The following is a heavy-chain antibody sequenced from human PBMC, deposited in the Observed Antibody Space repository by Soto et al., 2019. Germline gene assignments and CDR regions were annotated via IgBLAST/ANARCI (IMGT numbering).Heavy chain of an antibody. Sequence: SETLSLTCTVSGGSISSSSYYWGWIRQPPGKGLEWIGSIYYSGRTYYNPSLKSRVTISVDTSKNQFSLKLSSVTAADTAVYYCARDWAEYSSGWYEGYYYSGMDVWGQGTTVTVSS. J-gene: IGHJ6*02. D-gene: IGHD6-19*01. CDR2: IYYSGRT. CDR3: ARDWAEYSSGWYEGYYYSGMDV. V-gene: IGHV4-39*02. CDR1: GGSISSSSYY.